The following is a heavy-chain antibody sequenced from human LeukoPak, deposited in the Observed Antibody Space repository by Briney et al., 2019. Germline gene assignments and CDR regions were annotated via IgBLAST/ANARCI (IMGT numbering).Heavy chain of an antibody. J-gene: IGHJ4*02. V-gene: IGHV2-70*01. CDR2: IDWDDDK. CDR1: GFSLSTSGMC. D-gene: IGHD3-10*01. Sequence: SGPALVKPTQTLTLTCTFSGFSLSTSGMCVSWIRQPPGKALEWLALIDWDDDKYYSTSLKTRLTISKDTSKNQVVLTMTYMDPVDTATYYCARMDMVRGTPDYWGQGTLVTVSS. CDR3: ARMDMVRGTPDY.